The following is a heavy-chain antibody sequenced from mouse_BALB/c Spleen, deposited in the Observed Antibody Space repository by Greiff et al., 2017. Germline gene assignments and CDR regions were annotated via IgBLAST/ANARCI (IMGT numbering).Heavy chain of an antibody. J-gene: IGHJ4*01. CDR3: ARERRTYDYDGYYYAMDY. Sequence: QVQLKQSGPGLVAPSQSLSITCTVSGFSLTGYGVNWVRQPPGKGLEWLGMIWGDGSTDYNSALKSRLSMSKDNSKSQVFLKMNSLQTDDTARYYCARERRTYDYDGYYYAMDYWGQGTSVTVSS. D-gene: IGHD2-4*01. CDR2: IWGDGST. V-gene: IGHV2-6-7*01. CDR1: GFSLTGYG.